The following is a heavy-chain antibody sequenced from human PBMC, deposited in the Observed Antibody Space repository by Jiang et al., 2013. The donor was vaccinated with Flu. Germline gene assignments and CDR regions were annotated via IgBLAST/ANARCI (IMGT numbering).Heavy chain of an antibody. CDR3: ARVGVEDYFDY. CDR2: IYYSGST. Sequence: ETLSLTCTVSGVSISSYYWSWIRQPPGKGLEWIGYIYYSGSTNYNPSLKSRVTISVDTSKNQFSLKLSSVTAADTAVYYCARVGVEDYFDYWGQGTLVTVSS. D-gene: IGHD3-3*01. V-gene: IGHV4-59*01. CDR1: GVSISSYY. J-gene: IGHJ4*02.